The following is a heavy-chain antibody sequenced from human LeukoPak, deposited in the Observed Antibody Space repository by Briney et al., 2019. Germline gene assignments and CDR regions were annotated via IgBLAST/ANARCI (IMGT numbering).Heavy chain of an antibody. D-gene: IGHD3-10*01. Sequence: NTGGSLRLSCAASGFTFSDYYMSWIRQAPGKGLEWVSYISSSGSTIYYADSVKGRFTISRDNAKNSLYLQMNSLRAEDTAVYYCAKGWGFGEDYFDSWGQGTLVTVSS. CDR2: ISSSGSTI. CDR1: GFTFSDYY. J-gene: IGHJ4*02. V-gene: IGHV3-11*01. CDR3: AKGWGFGEDYFDS.